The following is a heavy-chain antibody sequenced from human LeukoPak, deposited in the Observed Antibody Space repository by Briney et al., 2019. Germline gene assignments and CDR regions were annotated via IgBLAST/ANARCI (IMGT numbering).Heavy chain of an antibody. CDR1: GGSISSSSYY. CDR3: ARGGGGKSFDY. Sequence: PSETLSLTCTVSGGSISSSSYYWSWIRQPPGKGLEWIGEINHSGSTNYNPSLKSRVTISVDTSKNQFSLKLSSVTAADTAVYYCARGGGGKSFDYWGQGTLVTVSS. D-gene: IGHD4-23*01. V-gene: IGHV4-39*07. J-gene: IGHJ4*02. CDR2: INHSGST.